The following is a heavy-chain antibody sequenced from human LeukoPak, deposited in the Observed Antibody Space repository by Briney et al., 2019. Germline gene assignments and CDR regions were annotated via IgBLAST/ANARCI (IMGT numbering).Heavy chain of an antibody. J-gene: IGHJ4*02. D-gene: IGHD3-3*01. Sequence: SETLSLTCTVSGGSISSGSYYWSWIRQPAGKGLEWIGRIYTSGSTNYNPSPKSRVTISVDTSKNQFSLKLSSVTAADTAVYYCAGFWSGYYGFDYWGQGTLVTVSS. CDR3: AGFWSGYYGFDY. CDR2: IYTSGST. V-gene: IGHV4-61*02. CDR1: GGSISSGSYY.